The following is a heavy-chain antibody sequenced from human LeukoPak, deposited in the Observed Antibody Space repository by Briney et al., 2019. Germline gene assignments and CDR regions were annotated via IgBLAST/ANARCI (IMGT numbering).Heavy chain of an antibody. CDR2: IYHSGST. V-gene: IGHV4-38-2*02. D-gene: IGHD1-14*01. CDR3: ARDPDGTQV. CDR1: GYSISSGYY. Sequence: SETLSLTCAVSGYSISSGYYWGWIRQPPGKGLEWIGSIYHSGSTYYNPSLKSRVTISVDTSKNQFSLKLSSVTAADTAAYYCARDPDGTQVWGQGTLVTVSS. J-gene: IGHJ4*02.